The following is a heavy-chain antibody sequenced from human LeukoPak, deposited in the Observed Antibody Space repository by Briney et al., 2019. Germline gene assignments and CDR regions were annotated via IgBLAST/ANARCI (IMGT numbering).Heavy chain of an antibody. Sequence: SETLSLTCAVSGASISSSGYSWWWVRQPPGKGLEWIGYVYYSGTTYYNPSLNSRLTISADTSKNQFFLKLSSVTAADTAVYYCARGNYYGSGSDYWGQGTLVTVSS. D-gene: IGHD3-10*01. V-gene: IGHV4-30-4*07. CDR2: VYYSGTT. CDR1: GASISSSGYS. CDR3: ARGNYYGSGSDY. J-gene: IGHJ4*02.